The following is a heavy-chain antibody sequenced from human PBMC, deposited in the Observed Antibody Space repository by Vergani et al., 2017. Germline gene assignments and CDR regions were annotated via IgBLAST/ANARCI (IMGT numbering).Heavy chain of an antibody. D-gene: IGHD3-10*01. CDR3: GRVADFYGLGSRLLDL. CDR2: MYHSGSP. V-gene: IGHV4-59*01. Sequence: QVRLQESGPGLVKPSETLSLTCSVSGGSMSGYYWGWIRQPPGKELEWIGYMYHSGSPNYNPSLETRVTISGDTSKNQFSLKLNSVTAADTAVYYCGRVADFYGLGSRLLDLWGQGILVTVSS. J-gene: IGHJ5*02. CDR1: GGSMSGYY.